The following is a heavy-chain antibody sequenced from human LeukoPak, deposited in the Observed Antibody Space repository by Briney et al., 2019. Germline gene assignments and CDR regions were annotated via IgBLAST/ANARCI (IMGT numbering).Heavy chain of an antibody. Sequence: GESLTISCTVSGYTLNNYWIAWVRQMPVKGLEWMGIIDAGVSDTNYSPSLQGQVTFFADESINHPYLQWRSLEASDGAMYYCARSCCVAQVGEYFLDKWAEGTLVGVPS. CDR3: ARSCCVAQVGEYFLDK. CDR2: IDAGVSDT. CDR1: GYTLNNYW. J-gene: IGHJ4*02. V-gene: IGHV5-51*01. D-gene: IGHD3-10*01.